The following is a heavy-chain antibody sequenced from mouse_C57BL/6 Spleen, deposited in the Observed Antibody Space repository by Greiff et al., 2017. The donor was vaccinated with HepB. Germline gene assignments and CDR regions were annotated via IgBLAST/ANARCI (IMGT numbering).Heavy chain of an antibody. D-gene: IGHD2-4*01. V-gene: IGHV2-6-1*01. CDR2: IWSDGST. CDR3: ARQDEYDKAMDY. CDR1: GFSLTSYG. Sequence: VKLMESGPGLVAPSQSLSITCTVSGFSLTSYGVHWVRQPPGKGLEWLVVIWSDGSTTYNSALKSRLSISKDNSKSQVFLKMNSLQTDDTARYYCARQDEYDKAMDYWGQGTSVTVSS. J-gene: IGHJ4*01.